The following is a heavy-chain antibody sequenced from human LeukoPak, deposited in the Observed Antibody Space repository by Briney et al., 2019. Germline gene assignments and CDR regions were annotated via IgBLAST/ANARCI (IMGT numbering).Heavy chain of an antibody. V-gene: IGHV4-4*07. CDR1: GGSINNYY. J-gene: IGHJ3*02. CDR2: IYTRGST. CDR3: ARGRYCSADVCSGGDAFDI. Sequence: PSETLSLTCTVSGGSINNYYWSWIRQPAGKGPEWIGRIYTRGSTNYNPSLKSQVTMSVDTSKNQFSLKLSSVTAADTAVYYCARGRYCSADVCSGGDAFDIWGQGTMVSVSS. D-gene: IGHD2-15*01.